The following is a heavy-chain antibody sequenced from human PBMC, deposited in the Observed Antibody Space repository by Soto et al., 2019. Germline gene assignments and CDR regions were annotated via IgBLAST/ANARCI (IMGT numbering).Heavy chain of an antibody. Sequence: ASAKVSFKASGYTFTGYYMHWVRQAPGQGLEWMGWINPNSGGTNYAQKFQGRVTITADESTSTAYMELSSLRSEDTAVYYCARVGENYFDYWGQGTLVTVS. CDR3: ARVGENYFDY. CDR2: INPNSGGT. D-gene: IGHD3-10*01. J-gene: IGHJ4*02. V-gene: IGHV1-2*02. CDR1: GYTFTGYY.